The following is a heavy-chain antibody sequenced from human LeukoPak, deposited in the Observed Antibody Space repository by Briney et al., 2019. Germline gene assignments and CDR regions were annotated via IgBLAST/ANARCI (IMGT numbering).Heavy chain of an antibody. CDR2: INSDGSTT. CDR3: ARATYYYDSSGYRAIYYFDY. J-gene: IGHJ4*02. V-gene: IGHV3-74*01. D-gene: IGHD3-22*01. Sequence: PGGSLRLSCAASGFTFSSYWMHWGRQAPGKGLVWVSRINSDGSTTTYADSVKGRFTISRDNAKDTLYLQMTSLRAEDTAVYYCARATYYYDSSGYRAIYYFDYWGQGTLVTVSS. CDR1: GFTFSSYW.